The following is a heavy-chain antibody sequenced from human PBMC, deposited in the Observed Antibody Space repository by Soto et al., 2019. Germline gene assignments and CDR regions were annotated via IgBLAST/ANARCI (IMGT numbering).Heavy chain of an antibody. Sequence: ASVKVSCKVSGYTLTELSMHWVRQAPGKGLEWMGGFDPEDGETIYAQKFQGRVTMTEDTSTDTAYMELSSLRSEDTAVYYCASKERGSSGYYYVELDYWGQGTLVTVSS. V-gene: IGHV1-24*01. CDR1: GYTLTELS. J-gene: IGHJ4*02. CDR2: FDPEDGET. CDR3: ASKERGSSGYYYVELDY. D-gene: IGHD3-22*01.